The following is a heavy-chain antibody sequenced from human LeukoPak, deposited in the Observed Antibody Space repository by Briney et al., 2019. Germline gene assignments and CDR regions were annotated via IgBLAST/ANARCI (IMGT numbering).Heavy chain of an antibody. V-gene: IGHV3-30-3*01. CDR2: ISYDASNK. Sequence: PGRSLRLSCAASGFSFNTYAMHWVRQAPGKGLEWVALISYDASNKYYADSVKGRFTISRDNSKNTVYLQMNSLRAEDTAVYYCARDACRHYYGPGNYCNLYYYGMDVWGQGTTATVSS. CDR3: ARDACRHYYGPGNYCNLYYYGMDV. CDR1: GFSFNTYA. J-gene: IGHJ6*02. D-gene: IGHD3-10*01.